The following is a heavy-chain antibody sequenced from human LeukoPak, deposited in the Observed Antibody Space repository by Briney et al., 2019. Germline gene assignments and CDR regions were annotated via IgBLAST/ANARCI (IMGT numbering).Heavy chain of an antibody. CDR3: ATPDSALGY. CDR2: VNRDGSET. CDR1: GFALSSHW. Sequence: GGSLRLSCAASGFALSSHWMTWVRQVPGRGPEWVANVNRDGSETYYLDSVKGRFTISKDNAKNSLYLQMNSLRAEDTAVYYCATPDSALGYWGQGTLVTVSS. V-gene: IGHV3-7*03. D-gene: IGHD2-15*01. J-gene: IGHJ4*02.